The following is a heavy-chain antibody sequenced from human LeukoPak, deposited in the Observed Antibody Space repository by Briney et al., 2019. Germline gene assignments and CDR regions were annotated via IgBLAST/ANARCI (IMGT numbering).Heavy chain of an antibody. J-gene: IGHJ4*02. CDR3: AKDLRIRYWAVAGTCSDY. CDR1: GFTFSSYA. D-gene: IGHD6-19*01. Sequence: GGSLRLSCAASGFTFSSYAMSWVRQAPGKGLEWVSAISGSGGSTYYADSVKGRFTISRDNSKNTLYLQMNSLRAEDTAVYYCAKDLRIRYWAVAGTCSDYWGQGTLVTVSS. V-gene: IGHV3-23*01. CDR2: ISGSGGST.